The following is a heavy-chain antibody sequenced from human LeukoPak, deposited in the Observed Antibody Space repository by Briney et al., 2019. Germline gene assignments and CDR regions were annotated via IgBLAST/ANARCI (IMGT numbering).Heavy chain of an antibody. CDR3: ARALNSLEENCSGGSCPTDAFDI. CDR2: IYTSGST. CDR1: GGSISSGSYY. J-gene: IGHJ3*02. D-gene: IGHD2-15*01. Sequence: PSETLSLTCTVSGGSISSGSYYWSWIRQPAGKGLEWIGRIYTSGSTNYNPSLKSRVTISVDTSKNQFSLKLSSVTAADTAVYYCARALNSLEENCSGGSCPTDAFDIWGQGTMVTVSS. V-gene: IGHV4-61*02.